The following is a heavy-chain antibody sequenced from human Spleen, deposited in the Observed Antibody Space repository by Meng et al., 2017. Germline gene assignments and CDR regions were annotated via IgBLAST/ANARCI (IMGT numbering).Heavy chain of an antibody. CDR3: ASGTQWLEYYFDY. Sequence: SETLSLTCTVSGASITTPRYYWGWIRQPPGKGLEWIASVYYGGSTYYSPSLKSRVTISIDTSKNQFSLELSSVTAADTAVYYCASGTQWLEYYFDYWGQGTLVTVSS. CDR2: VYYGGST. CDR1: GASITTPRYY. D-gene: IGHD5-12*01. J-gene: IGHJ4*02. V-gene: IGHV4-39*07.